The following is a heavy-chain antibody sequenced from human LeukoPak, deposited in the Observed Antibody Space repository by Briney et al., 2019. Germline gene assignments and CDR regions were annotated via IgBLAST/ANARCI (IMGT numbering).Heavy chain of an antibody. Sequence: ASVKVSCKVSGYTLTELSMHWVRQAPGKGLEWMGGFDPEDGETIYAQKFQGRVTMTEDTSTDTAYMELSSLRSEDTAVYYCAIVVPAPIGRGDYYYHMDVWGKGTTVTVSS. CDR1: GYTLTELS. CDR3: AIVVPAPIGRGDYYYHMDV. V-gene: IGHV1-24*01. D-gene: IGHD2-2*01. CDR2: FDPEDGET. J-gene: IGHJ6*03.